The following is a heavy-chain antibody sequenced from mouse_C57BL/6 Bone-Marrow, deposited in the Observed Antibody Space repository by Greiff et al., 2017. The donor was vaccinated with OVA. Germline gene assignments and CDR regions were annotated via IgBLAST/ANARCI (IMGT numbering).Heavy chain of an antibody. Sequence: EVQRVESGGGLVKPGGSLKLSCAASGFTFSDYGMYWVRQAPEKGLEWVAYISSGCSTIYYADTVKGRFTISRDNAKNTLYLQMTSLGSEDAAMYCCAWWLYSNPFTYWGQGTLVTDSA. CDR3: AWWLYSNPFTY. D-gene: IGHD2-5*01. CDR1: GFTFSDYG. CDR2: ISSGCSTI. V-gene: IGHV5-17*01. J-gene: IGHJ3*01.